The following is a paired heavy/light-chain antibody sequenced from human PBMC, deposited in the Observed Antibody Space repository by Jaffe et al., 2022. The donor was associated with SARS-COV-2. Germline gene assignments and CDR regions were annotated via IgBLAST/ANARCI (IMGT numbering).Light chain of an antibody. Sequence: DVVMTQSPLSLPVTLGQPASISCRSSQSLVYSDGNTYLNWFQQRPGQSPRRLIYKVSNRDSGVPDRFSGSGSGTDFTLKINRVEAEDVGVYYCMQGTHWPYTFGQGTKLEIK. CDR3: MQGTHWPYT. CDR1: QSLVYSDGNTY. V-gene: IGKV2-30*01. J-gene: IGKJ2*01. CDR2: KVS.
Heavy chain of an antibody. Sequence: EVQLVESGGGLVQPGGSLRLSCSASGFTFSIYAMHWVRQAPGKGLEYVSAIRNSGGSTWYADSVRGRFTISRDDSKNTLYLQMSSLRDEDTALYYCVKLARSSMDVWGQGTTVTVSS. CDR2: IRNSGGST. V-gene: IGHV3-64D*09. CDR3: VKLARSSMDV. CDR1: GFTFSIYA. J-gene: IGHJ6*02.